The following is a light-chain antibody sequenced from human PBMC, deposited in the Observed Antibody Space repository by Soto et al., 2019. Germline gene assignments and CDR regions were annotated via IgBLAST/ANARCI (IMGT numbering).Light chain of an antibody. V-gene: IGKV1-12*01. CDR3: QQAYSFPFT. Sequence: DIQMTQFPSSVSASVGDSVAITCRASQIISNWVAWYQQKPGTAPRLLIYAATPLNSGVPSRFSGRRSGTDFSLTITDLQPEDFAIYYCQQAYSFPFTFGPGTKVDLK. J-gene: IGKJ3*01. CDR2: AAT. CDR1: QIISNW.